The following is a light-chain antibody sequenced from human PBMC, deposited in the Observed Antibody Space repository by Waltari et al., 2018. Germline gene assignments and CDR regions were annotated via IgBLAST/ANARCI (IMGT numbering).Light chain of an antibody. V-gene: IGLV1-40*01. Sequence: QSVLTQPPSVSGAPGQRVTIPCTGRGSNIRAGSDVHLYQQLPRAAPKLLIYGSSTRPLGVPDRFFGSTSGTSASLAITGLQAEDEADCYCQSYDTSLSVVFGGGTKLTVL. CDR3: QSYDTSLSVV. CDR1: GSNIRAGSD. CDR2: GSS. J-gene: IGLJ3*02.